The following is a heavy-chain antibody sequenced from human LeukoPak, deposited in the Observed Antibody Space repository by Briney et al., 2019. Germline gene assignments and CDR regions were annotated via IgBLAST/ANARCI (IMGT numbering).Heavy chain of an antibody. D-gene: IGHD3-9*01. CDR2: MNQDGNEK. J-gene: IGHJ5*02. Sequence: PGGSLRLSCAVSGFTFSRYSMNWVRQAPGKGLEWVANMNQDGNEKRYVDSVKGRFTISRDNAKDLLFLQMNNMRVEDTGVYYCARDVDRRDDPWGQGILVTVSS. CDR3: ARDVDRRDDP. V-gene: IGHV3-7*01. CDR1: GFTFSRYS.